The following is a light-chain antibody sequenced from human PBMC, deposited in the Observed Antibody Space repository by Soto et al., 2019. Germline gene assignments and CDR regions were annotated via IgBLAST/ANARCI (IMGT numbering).Light chain of an antibody. Sequence: QSVLTQPASVSGSPGQSITISCAGTTSDVAYYDLVSWYQQHPGRAPKLLIYEVDKRPSGISVRFSGSKSGATASLTMSGLLPEDEAVYFCCTYAGHVPKFGGGTKLTVL. CDR1: TSDVAYYDL. J-gene: IGLJ2*01. V-gene: IGLV2-23*02. CDR2: EVD. CDR3: CTYAGHVPK.